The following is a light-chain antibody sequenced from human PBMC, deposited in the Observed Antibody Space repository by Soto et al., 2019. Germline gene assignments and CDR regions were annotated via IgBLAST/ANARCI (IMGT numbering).Light chain of an antibody. CDR3: QKYGSSPWT. J-gene: IGKJ1*01. V-gene: IGKV3-20*01. CDR1: QSVSSSY. Sequence: EIVLTQSPGTLSLSPGERATLSCRASQSVSSSYLAWYQQKPGQAPRLLIYGASSRATGNPDRFSGSGSGTDFPLTISRLEPEDCAVYYCQKYGSSPWTFGQGTKMEIK. CDR2: GAS.